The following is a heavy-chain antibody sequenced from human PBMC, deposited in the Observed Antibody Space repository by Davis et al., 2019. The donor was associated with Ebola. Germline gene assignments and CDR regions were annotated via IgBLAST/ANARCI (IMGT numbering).Heavy chain of an antibody. CDR2: IYYSGST. V-gene: IGHV4-59*08. D-gene: IGHD2-2*01. J-gene: IGHJ6*02. CDR3: ARHVVVPEYGMDV. CDR1: GGSFSSYY. Sequence: MPSETLSLTCAVYGGSFSSYYWSWIRQPPGKGLEWIGYIYYSGSTNYNPSLKSRVTISVDTSKNQFSLKLSSVTAADTAMYYCARHVVVPEYGMDVWGQGTTVTVSS.